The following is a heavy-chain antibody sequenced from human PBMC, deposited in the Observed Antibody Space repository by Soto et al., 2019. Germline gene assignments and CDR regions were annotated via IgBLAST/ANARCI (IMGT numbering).Heavy chain of an antibody. J-gene: IGHJ4*02. Sequence: ASVKVSCKASGYIFVNYGISWVRQAPGQGLEWMGWISAYNGNTNYAQKLQGRVTMTTDTSTSTAYMELRSLRSDDTAVYYCARARYFDWLKCDYWGQGTLVTVSS. CDR3: ARARYFDWLKCDY. CDR2: ISAYNGNT. V-gene: IGHV1-18*01. D-gene: IGHD3-9*01. CDR1: GYIFVNYG.